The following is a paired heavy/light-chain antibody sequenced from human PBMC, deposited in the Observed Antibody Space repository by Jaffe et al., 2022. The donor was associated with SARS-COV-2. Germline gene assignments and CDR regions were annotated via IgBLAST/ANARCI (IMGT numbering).Heavy chain of an antibody. J-gene: IGHJ4*02. D-gene: IGHD3-22*01. Sequence: EVQLVESGGGLVQPGGSLRLSCAASGFTYTGYWMHWVRQAPGKGLTWVSRINSAGSSTSYAEFAKGRFTISRDNAKTTLFLQMNSLRAEDTAVYYCVRGRYDSSGYYYPDLDYWGQGMLVTVSS. CDR2: INSAGSST. CDR1: GFTYTGYW. CDR3: VRGRYDSSGYYYPDLDY. V-gene: IGHV3-74*01.
Light chain of an antibody. J-gene: IGKJ3*01. Sequence: DIQMTQSPSSLSASVGDRVTITCRASQGIRNDLGWYQQKPGKAPKRLIYGASSLQSGVPPRFSGGGSGTEFTLTISSLQPEDFATYYCLQHHNYPLTFGPGTKVDIK. CDR2: GAS. CDR1: QGIRND. V-gene: IGKV1-17*01. CDR3: LQHHNYPLT.